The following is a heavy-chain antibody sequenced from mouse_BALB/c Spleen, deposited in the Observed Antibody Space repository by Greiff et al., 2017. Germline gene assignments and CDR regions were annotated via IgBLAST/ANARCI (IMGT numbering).Heavy chain of an antibody. CDR1: GYTFTSYW. CDR2: IYPGNSDT. D-gene: IGHD2-1*01. Sequence: EVQLQQSGTVLARPGASVKMSCKASGYTFTSYWMHWVKQRPGQGLEWIGAIYPGNSDTSYNQKFKGKAKLTAVTSTSTAYMELSSLTNEDSAVYYCTRRGIYYGNHDAMDYWGQGTSVTVSS. CDR3: TRRGIYYGNHDAMDY. V-gene: IGHV1-5*01. J-gene: IGHJ4*01.